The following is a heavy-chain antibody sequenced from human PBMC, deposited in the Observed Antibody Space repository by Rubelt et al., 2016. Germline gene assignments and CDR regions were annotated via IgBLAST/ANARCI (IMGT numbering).Heavy chain of an antibody. V-gene: IGHV3-33*06. CDR3: AKGTTGIVVVVAAYDY. D-gene: IGHD2-15*01. J-gene: IGHJ4*02. CDR2: IWYDGSNK. Sequence: VRQAPGKGLEWVAVIWYDGSNKYYADSVKGRFTISRDNSKNTLYLQMNSLRAEDTAVYYCAKGTTGIVVVVAAYDYWGQGTLVTVSS.